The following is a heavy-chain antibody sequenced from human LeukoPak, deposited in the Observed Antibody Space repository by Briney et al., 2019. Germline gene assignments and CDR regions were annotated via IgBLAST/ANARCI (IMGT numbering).Heavy chain of an antibody. D-gene: IGHD6-6*01. J-gene: IGHJ4*01. Sequence: ASVKVSCKASGYTFTGYYMHWVRQAPGQGLEWMGRINPNSGGTNYAQKFQGRVTMTRDTSISTAYMELSRLRSDDTAVYYCAXGVPRWYXSSSMXLXXFDYWGXXTXVXVSS. V-gene: IGHV1-2*06. CDR1: GYTFTGYY. CDR2: INPNSGGT. CDR3: AXGVPRWYXSSSMXLXXFDY.